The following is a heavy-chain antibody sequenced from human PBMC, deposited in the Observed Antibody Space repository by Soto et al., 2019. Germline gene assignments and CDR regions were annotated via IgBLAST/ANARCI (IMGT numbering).Heavy chain of an antibody. V-gene: IGHV1-69*13. J-gene: IGHJ4*02. CDR2: IIPIFGTA. CDR3: ARDRVEGVITTGSFDY. Sequence: ASVQVSCKASGGTFSSYAISWVRQAPGQGLEWMGGIIPIFGTANYAQKFQGRVTITADESTSTAYMELSSLRSEDTAVYYCARDRVEGVITTGSFDYWGQGTLVTVSS. CDR1: GGTFSSYA. D-gene: IGHD3-22*01.